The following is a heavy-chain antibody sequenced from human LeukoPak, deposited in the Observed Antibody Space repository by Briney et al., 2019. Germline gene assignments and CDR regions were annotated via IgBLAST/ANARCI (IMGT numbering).Heavy chain of an antibody. D-gene: IGHD6-13*01. CDR2: ITSSSSDI. Sequence: PGGSLRLSCAASGFTFSSYRMNWVRQAPGKGLEWVSSITSSSSDIYYTDSVKGRFPISRANARNSLYLQMTTLSAADTAVYYCARDSAAAGTPYHYFDYWGQGTLVTVSS. J-gene: IGHJ4*02. CDR1: GFTFSSYR. V-gene: IGHV3-21*01. CDR3: ARDSAAAGTPYHYFDY.